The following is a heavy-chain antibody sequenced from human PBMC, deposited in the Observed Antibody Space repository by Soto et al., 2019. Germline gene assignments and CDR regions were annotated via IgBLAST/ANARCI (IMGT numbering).Heavy chain of an antibody. Sequence: GASVKVSCKTSGYTFNTYGINWVRQAPGQGLELMGWISAYDGKTTYAEKFQGRVTLTTDTSTSTAYMELRSLRSDDTAIYYCARDGNFAFRGYSFAFDLWGQGTLVTVSS. CDR3: ARDGNFAFRGYSFAFDL. D-gene: IGHD5-18*01. V-gene: IGHV1-18*01. CDR2: ISAYDGKT. J-gene: IGHJ4*02. CDR1: GYTFNTYG.